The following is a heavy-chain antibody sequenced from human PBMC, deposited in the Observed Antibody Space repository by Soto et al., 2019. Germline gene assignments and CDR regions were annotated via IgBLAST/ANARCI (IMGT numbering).Heavy chain of an antibody. D-gene: IGHD2-21*02. Sequence: EVQLVESGGGLIQPGGSLRLSCAASGFTISGNYITWVRQAPGKGLESVSVIFSGDNTYCSNSVKGRFTISRDNSKNTVYLQMNRLRGDDTAVYFCASGLTLPVRPSFDTWGQGTLLTVSS. J-gene: IGHJ5*02. CDR3: ASGLTLPVRPSFDT. V-gene: IGHV3-53*01. CDR2: IFSGDNT. CDR1: GFTISGNY.